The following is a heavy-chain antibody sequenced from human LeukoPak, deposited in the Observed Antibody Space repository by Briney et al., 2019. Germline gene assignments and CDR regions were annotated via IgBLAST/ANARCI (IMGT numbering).Heavy chain of an antibody. CDR2: IIPIFGTA. J-gene: IGHJ4*02. Sequence: SVKVSCKASGGTSSSYAISWVRQAPGQGLEWMGRIIPIFGTANYAQKFQGRVTITADESTSTAYMERSSLRSEDTAMYYCSARSPGGELLDYWGQGTLVTVSS. CDR3: SARSPGGELLDY. D-gene: IGHD1-26*01. CDR1: GGTSSSYA. V-gene: IGHV1-69*13.